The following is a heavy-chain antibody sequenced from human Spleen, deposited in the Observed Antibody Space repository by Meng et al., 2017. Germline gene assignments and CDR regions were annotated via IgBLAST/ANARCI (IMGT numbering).Heavy chain of an antibody. V-gene: IGHV4-34*01. CDR3: ARGPTTMAHDFDY. Sequence: QVPLQQGGAGLFKPSETRSLTCVVSGGSFSDYYWSWIRQPPGKGLEWIGEINHSGSTNYNPSLESRATISVDTSQNNLSLKLSSVTAADSAVYYCARGPTTMAHDFDYWGQGTLVTVSS. CDR1: GGSFSDYY. J-gene: IGHJ4*02. CDR2: INHSGST. D-gene: IGHD4-11*01.